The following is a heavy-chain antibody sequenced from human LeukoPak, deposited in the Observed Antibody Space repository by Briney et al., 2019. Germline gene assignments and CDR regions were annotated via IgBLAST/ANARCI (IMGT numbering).Heavy chain of an antibody. CDR1: GGSISSTNW. CDR3: ARALNSGWFGALDP. J-gene: IGHJ5*02. Sequence: PSGTLSLTCGVSGGSISSTNWYSWVRQPPGQGLEWIGEISLSGLTNYNPSLKSRVTMSLDKSKNLLSLTLTSVTAADTAVYYCARALNSGWFGALDPWGQGALVTVSS. CDR2: ISLSGLT. V-gene: IGHV4-4*02. D-gene: IGHD6-19*01.